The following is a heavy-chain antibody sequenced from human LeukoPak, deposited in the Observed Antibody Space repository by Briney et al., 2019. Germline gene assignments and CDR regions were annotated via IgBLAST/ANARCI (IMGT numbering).Heavy chain of an antibody. Sequence: GESLKISCKGSGYIFTTYWIAWVRQMPGKGLEWMGIIYPGDSDTRYSPSFQGQVTISADKSISTAYLQWSSLKASDTAMYYCARLTDSNYPDYWGQGTLVTVSS. CDR2: IYPGDSDT. J-gene: IGHJ4*02. CDR1: GYIFTTYW. CDR3: ARLTDSNYPDY. D-gene: IGHD4-11*01. V-gene: IGHV5-51*01.